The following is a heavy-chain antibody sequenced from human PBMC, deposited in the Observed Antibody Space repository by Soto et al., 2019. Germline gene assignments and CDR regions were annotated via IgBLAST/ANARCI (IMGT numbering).Heavy chain of an antibody. D-gene: IGHD2-2*01. CDR1: GGTFSSYA. Sequence: QVQLVQSGAEVKKPGSSVKVSCKASGGTFSSYAISWVRQAPGQWLEWMGGIIPISGTANYAQKFQGRVTITADESTSTAYMELSSLRSEDTAVYYCARSQGSSTSLDIYYYYYYGMDVWGQWTTVTVSS. CDR2: IIPISGTA. CDR3: ARSQGSSTSLDIYYYYYYGMDV. V-gene: IGHV1-69*01. J-gene: IGHJ6*02.